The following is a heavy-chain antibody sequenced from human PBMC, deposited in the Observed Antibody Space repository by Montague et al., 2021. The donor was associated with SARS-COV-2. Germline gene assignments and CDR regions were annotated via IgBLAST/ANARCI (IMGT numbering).Heavy chain of an antibody. V-gene: IGHV3-21*01. D-gene: IGHD5-12*01. CDR3: ARASWIVATVPDY. CDR1: GFSFSSYH. J-gene: IGHJ4*02. CDR2: ISPSGDYI. Sequence: SLRLSCAASGFSFSSYHMNWVRQAPGKGLEWVSSISPSGDYIYSADSVKGRFIISRDNAKNSLCLQMSSLRAEDTAIYYCARASWIVATVPDYWGQGTLVTVSS.